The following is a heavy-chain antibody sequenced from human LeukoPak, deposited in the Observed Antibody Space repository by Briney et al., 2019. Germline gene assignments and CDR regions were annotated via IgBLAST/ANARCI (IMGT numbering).Heavy chain of an antibody. V-gene: IGHV3-64*01. CDR1: GFTFSSYA. Sequence: AGGSLRLSCAASGFTFSSYAMHWVRQAPGKGLEYVSTISSNGGSTYYANSVKGRFTISRDNSKNTLYLQMGSLRAEDMAVYYCARLVGGSYSDYWGQGTLVTVSS. CDR2: ISSNGGST. J-gene: IGHJ4*02. CDR3: ARLVGGSYSDY. D-gene: IGHD1-26*01.